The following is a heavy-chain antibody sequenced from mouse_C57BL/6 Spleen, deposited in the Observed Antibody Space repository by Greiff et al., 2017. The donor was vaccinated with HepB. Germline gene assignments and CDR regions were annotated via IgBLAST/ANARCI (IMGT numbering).Heavy chain of an antibody. J-gene: IGHJ1*03. Sequence: VQLQQSGAELVRPGASVKLSCTASGFNIKDYYMHWVKQRPEQGLEWIGRIDPEDGDTEYAPKFQGKATMTADTSSNTAYLQLSILTSEDTAVYYCTTIYYDYDPSYWYFYVWGTGTTVTVSS. CDR2: IDPEDGDT. D-gene: IGHD2-4*01. CDR1: GFNIKDYY. CDR3: TTIYYDYDPSYWYFYV. V-gene: IGHV14-1*01.